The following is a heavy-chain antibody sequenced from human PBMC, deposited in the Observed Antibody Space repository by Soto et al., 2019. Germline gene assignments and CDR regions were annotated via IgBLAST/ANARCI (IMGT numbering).Heavy chain of an antibody. J-gene: IGHJ5*02. CDR2: INHSGAT. CDR3: ARGRASSSGWYCFDP. CDR1: GGSFSGYY. V-gene: IGHV4-34*01. D-gene: IGHD6-19*01. Sequence: QVQLQQWGAGMLRPSETLSLTCAVSGGSFSGYYCSWIRHLPGKGLEWIGEINHSGATNYNPSLKSRVTISVDTSKNQFSLKVTSVTAADTAVSYCARGRASSSGWYCFDPWGQGSLVTVSS.